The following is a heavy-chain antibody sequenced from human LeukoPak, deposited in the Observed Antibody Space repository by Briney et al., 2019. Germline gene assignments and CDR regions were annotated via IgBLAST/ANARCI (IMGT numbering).Heavy chain of an antibody. Sequence: GGSLRLSCAASGFTFSNYDTHWVRQSPGKGLEWVAFIRYDGSARTYADSVKGRFTIFRDNSHNIFYLQMNSLRAEDTAVYYCAANYGGHSFDYWGQGTLVTAS. CDR1: GFTFSNYD. D-gene: IGHD4-23*01. J-gene: IGHJ4*02. CDR3: AANYGGHSFDY. V-gene: IGHV3-30*02. CDR2: IRYDGSAR.